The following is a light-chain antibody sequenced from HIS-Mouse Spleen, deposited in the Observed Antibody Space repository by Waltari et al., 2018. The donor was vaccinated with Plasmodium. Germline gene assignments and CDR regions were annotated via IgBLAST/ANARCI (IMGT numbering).Light chain of an antibody. V-gene: IGKV1-39*01. CDR1: QSISSY. CDR3: QQSYSTWT. Sequence: DIQMTQSPSSLSASVGDRVTITCRASQSISSYLNWYQQKPGKAPTLLIYAASSLQSGVPSRCSGSGSGTDFTLTISSLQPEYFATYYCQQSYSTWTFGQGTKVEIK. CDR2: AAS. J-gene: IGKJ1*01.